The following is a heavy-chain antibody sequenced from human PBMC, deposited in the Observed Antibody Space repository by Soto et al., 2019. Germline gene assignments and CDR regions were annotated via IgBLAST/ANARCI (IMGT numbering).Heavy chain of an antibody. D-gene: IGHD3-10*01. CDR2: IHHSGST. Sequence: QVQLQESGPGLVKPSETLSLTCSVSGGSITSHYCSWFRQPPGKGLEWIGYIHHSGSTSYNPSLKSLVTMSVDTSKNRFSLKVISVTAADTALYYCAGQGFGHIHGLVDAWGPGTTVTVSS. J-gene: IGHJ6*02. CDR1: GGSITSHY. V-gene: IGHV4-59*08. CDR3: AGQGFGHIHGLVDA.